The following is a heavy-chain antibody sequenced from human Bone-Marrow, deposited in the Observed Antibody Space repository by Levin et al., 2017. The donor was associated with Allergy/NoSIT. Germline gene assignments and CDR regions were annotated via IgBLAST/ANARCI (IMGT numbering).Heavy chain of an antibody. CDR1: GYTFTGYY. CDR2: INPNSGGT. V-gene: IGHV1-2*02. Sequence: ASVKVSCKASGYTFTGYYMHWVRQAPGQGLEWMGWINPNSGGTNYAQKFQGRVTMTRDTSISTAYMELSRLRSDDTAVYYCARDGKITMVRGVIITRWFDPWGQGTLVTVSS. CDR3: ARDGKITMVRGVIITRWFDP. D-gene: IGHD3-10*01. J-gene: IGHJ5*02.